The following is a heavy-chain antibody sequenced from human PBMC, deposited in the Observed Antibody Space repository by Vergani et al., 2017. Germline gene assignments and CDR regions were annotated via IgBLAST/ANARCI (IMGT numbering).Heavy chain of an antibody. CDR3: ARHLIPFWFDH. Sequence: QLQLQESGPGLVKPSETLSLTCTVSGGSISSSSYYWGWIRQPPGKGLEWIGSIYYSGSTYYNPSLKSRVTISVDTSKNQFSLKLSSVTAADTAVYYCARHLIPFWFDHWGQGTLVTVSS. J-gene: IGHJ5*02. V-gene: IGHV4-39*01. CDR1: GGSISSSSYY. CDR2: IYYSGST.